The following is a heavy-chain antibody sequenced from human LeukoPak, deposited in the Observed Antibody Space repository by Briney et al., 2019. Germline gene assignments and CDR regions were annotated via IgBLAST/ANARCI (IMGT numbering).Heavy chain of an antibody. J-gene: IGHJ4*02. CDR3: ARAGGYSYGILDQ. Sequence: WGTLRLSCAFSGFTFSTFDMNWIRQPPGKGLEWISFISSSGATTSYADSVKGRFTVSRDNAKNSLYLQMNSLRTEDTALYYCARAGGYSYGILDQWGQGTLVTVSS. CDR1: GFTFSTFD. V-gene: IGHV3-48*03. CDR2: ISSSGATT. D-gene: IGHD5-18*01.